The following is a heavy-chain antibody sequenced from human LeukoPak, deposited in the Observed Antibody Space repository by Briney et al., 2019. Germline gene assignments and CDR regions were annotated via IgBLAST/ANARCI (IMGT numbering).Heavy chain of an antibody. D-gene: IGHD3-9*01. Sequence: SETLSLTCTVSGGSISSYYWSWIRQPAGKGLEWIGRIYTSGSTNYNPSLKSRVTMSVDTSKNQFSLKLSSVTAADTAVYYCARHLSGLRYFDWSATFDPWGQGTLVTVSS. CDR2: IYTSGST. V-gene: IGHV4-4*07. CDR3: ARHLSGLRYFDWSATFDP. CDR1: GGSISSYY. J-gene: IGHJ5*02.